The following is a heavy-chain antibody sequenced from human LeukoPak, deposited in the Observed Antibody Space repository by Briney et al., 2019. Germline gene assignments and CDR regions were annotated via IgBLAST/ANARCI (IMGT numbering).Heavy chain of an antibody. CDR3: ARDQKQWLEYYYYGMDV. D-gene: IGHD6-19*01. J-gene: IGHJ6*02. Sequence: ASVTVSCKASGYTFTGYYMHWVRQAPGQGLEWMGWINPNSGGTNYAQKFQGRVTMTRDTSISTAYMELSRLRSDDTAVYYCARDQKQWLEYYYYGMDVWGQGTTVTVSS. CDR2: INPNSGGT. CDR1: GYTFTGYY. V-gene: IGHV1-2*02.